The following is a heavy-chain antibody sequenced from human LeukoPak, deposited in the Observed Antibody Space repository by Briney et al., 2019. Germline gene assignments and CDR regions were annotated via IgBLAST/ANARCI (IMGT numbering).Heavy chain of an antibody. D-gene: IGHD1-26*01. Sequence: GESLKISFKGSGSSFTTYWIGWVRQMPGKGLEWMGLIYPGDSDTRYSPSFQGQVTISADKSISTAYLQWSSLKASDTAMYYCARRSYGGAYYFDYWGQGTLVTVSS. CDR1: GSSFTTYW. J-gene: IGHJ4*02. CDR3: ARRSYGGAYYFDY. CDR2: IYPGDSDT. V-gene: IGHV5-51*01.